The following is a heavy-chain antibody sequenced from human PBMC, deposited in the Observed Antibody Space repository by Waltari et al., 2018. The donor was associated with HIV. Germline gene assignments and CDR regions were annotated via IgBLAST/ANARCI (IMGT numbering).Heavy chain of an antibody. CDR2: ISSNAIST. CDR1: GFAFRDLA. J-gene: IGHJ5*02. Sequence: EVRLFESGGVLVQPGGSLRVSCAASGFAFRDLAIPWVRQAPGKGLQWVSTISSNAISTYYADSLKGRFTISRDNSKNTLFLQMNSLRVEDTALYFCAKDLWDLTVVRGAFSFDPWGQGTLVTVSS. CDR3: AKDLWDLTVVRGAFSFDP. D-gene: IGHD1-20*01. V-gene: IGHV3-23*01.